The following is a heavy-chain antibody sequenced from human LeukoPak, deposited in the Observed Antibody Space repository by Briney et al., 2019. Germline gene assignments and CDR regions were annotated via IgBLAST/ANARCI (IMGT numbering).Heavy chain of an antibody. CDR1: GFTFSSYA. J-gene: IGHJ4*02. Sequence: GGSLRLSCAASGFTFSSYAMSWVRQAPGKGLKWVSAISGSGGSTYYADSVKGRFTISRDNSKNTLYLQMNSLRAEDTAVYYCAKNPHYYDSSDFDYWGQGTLVTVSS. CDR2: ISGSGGST. D-gene: IGHD3-22*01. CDR3: AKNPHYYDSSDFDY. V-gene: IGHV3-23*01.